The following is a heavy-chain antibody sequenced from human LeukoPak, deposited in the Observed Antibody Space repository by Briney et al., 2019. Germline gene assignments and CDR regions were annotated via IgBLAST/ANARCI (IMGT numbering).Heavy chain of an antibody. Sequence: SETLSPTCTVSGGSISSSTYYWAWIRQPPGKGLEWVGNIFYSGSTYYNPSLKSRVTISVDTSKNQFSLKLTSVTAADTAVYYCARVSSSWPHYYFDYWGQGTLVTVSS. J-gene: IGHJ4*02. CDR2: IFYSGST. D-gene: IGHD6-13*01. CDR1: GGSISSSTYY. V-gene: IGHV4-39*07. CDR3: ARVSSSWPHYYFDY.